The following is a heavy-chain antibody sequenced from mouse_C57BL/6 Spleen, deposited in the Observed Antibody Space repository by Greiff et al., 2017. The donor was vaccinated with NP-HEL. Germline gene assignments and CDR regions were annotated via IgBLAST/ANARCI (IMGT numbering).Heavy chain of an antibody. J-gene: IGHJ2*01. CDR2: INPYNGGT. CDR3: ARKTGLDY. Sequence: VQLQQSGPVLVKPGASVKMSCKASGYTFTDYYMNWVKQSPGKSLEWIGVINPYNGGTSYNQKFKGQATLTVDKSSSTAYMELNILTSEDSTVYYCARKTGLDYWGQGTTLTVSS. CDR1: GYTFTDYY. D-gene: IGHD4-1*01. V-gene: IGHV1-19*01.